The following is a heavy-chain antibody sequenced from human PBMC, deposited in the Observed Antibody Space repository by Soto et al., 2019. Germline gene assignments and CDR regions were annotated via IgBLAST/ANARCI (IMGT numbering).Heavy chain of an antibody. Sequence: SGPTLVKPTQTLTLTCTFSGFSLSTSGVGVGWIRQPPGKALEWLALIYWDDDKRYSPSLKSRLTITKDTSKNQVVLTMTNMDPVDTATYYCAHRRPPYCSGGSCKLYYFDYWGQGTLVTVSS. CDR2: IYWDDDK. D-gene: IGHD2-15*01. CDR1: GFSLSTSGVG. J-gene: IGHJ4*02. V-gene: IGHV2-5*02. CDR3: AHRRPPYCSGGSCKLYYFDY.